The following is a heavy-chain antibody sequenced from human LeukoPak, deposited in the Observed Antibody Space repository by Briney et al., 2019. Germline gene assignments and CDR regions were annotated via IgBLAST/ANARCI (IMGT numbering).Heavy chain of an antibody. CDR1: GYTLAELS. CDR3: ATRYNWNYGWFDP. CDR2: FDPEDGET. D-gene: IGHD1-7*01. J-gene: IGHJ5*02. V-gene: IGHV1-24*01. Sequence: ASVKVSCKVSGYTLAELSIRWVRQAPGKGLEWMGGFDPEDGETIYAQKFQGRVTMTEDTSTDTAYMELSSLRSEDTAVYYCATRYNWNYGWFDPWGQGTLVTVSS.